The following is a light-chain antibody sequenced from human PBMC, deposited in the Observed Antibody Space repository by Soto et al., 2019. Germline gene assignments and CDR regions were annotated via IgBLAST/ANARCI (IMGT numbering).Light chain of an antibody. CDR3: QQYDTSPRT. CDR1: QSVTSNY. J-gene: IGKJ1*01. Sequence: EIVLTQSPGTLSSSPGERVTLSCRVSQSVTSNYLAWYQQKPGQSPRLLIFGASIRDTGLPDRFSGGGSGTDFTLTISRLEPEDFAVYYCQQYDTSPRTFGQGTKVDIK. CDR2: GAS. V-gene: IGKV3-20*01.